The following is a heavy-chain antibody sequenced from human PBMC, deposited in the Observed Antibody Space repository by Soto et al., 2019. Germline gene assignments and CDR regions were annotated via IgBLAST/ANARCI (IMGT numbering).Heavy chain of an antibody. J-gene: IGHJ5*02. CDR2: IIPMFGTT. CDR3: AEGVGGYDT. Sequence: QVQLVQSGAEVRKPGSSVKVSCKASGGAFSSSSINWVRQAPGQGLEWMGGIIPMFGTTNYAQKLQGRVTLTADESTSTAYMEMTDLRSEDTAVYYCAEGVGGYDTWGQGTLVTVST. CDR1: GGAFSSSS. V-gene: IGHV1-69*01. D-gene: IGHD3-22*01.